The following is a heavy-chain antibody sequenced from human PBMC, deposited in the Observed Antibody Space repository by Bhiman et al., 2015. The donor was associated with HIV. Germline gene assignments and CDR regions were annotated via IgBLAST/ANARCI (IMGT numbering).Heavy chain of an antibody. CDR3: VRGYTYGNRLLGFDY. CDR1: GFTFDDYA. J-gene: IGHJ4*02. Sequence: EVQLVESGGGLVQPGRSLRLSCAASGFTFDDYAMHWVRQAPGKGLEWVSGISWNSGTIGYADSVKGRFTISRDNAKNSLYLLMNSLRAEDTAVYYCVRGYTYGNRLLGFDYWGLGTLVTVSS. CDR2: ISWNSGTI. V-gene: IGHV3-9*01. D-gene: IGHD5-18*01.